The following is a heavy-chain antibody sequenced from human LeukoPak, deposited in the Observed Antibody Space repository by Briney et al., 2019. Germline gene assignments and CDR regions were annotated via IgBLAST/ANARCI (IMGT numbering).Heavy chain of an antibody. D-gene: IGHD3-22*01. J-gene: IGHJ4*02. Sequence: PSETLSLTCTVSGGSFSSYYWSWVRQPPGKGLEWIGYIYYSGSTNYNPYLKSRVTISVDTSKNQFSLTLSSVTAADTSVYYCARLTAYYYDSSGYYTASYFDYWGQGTLVTVSS. CDR2: IYYSGST. V-gene: IGHV4-59*01. CDR3: ARLTAYYYDSSGYYTASYFDY. CDR1: GGSFSSYY.